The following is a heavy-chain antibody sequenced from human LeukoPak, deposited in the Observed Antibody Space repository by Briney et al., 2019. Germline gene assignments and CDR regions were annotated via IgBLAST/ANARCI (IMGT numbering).Heavy chain of an antibody. CDR2: ISAYNGNT. CDR3: ARGSNYYDSSGYYYVLDY. Sequence: ASVKVSCKASAYTFTSYGISWVRQAPGQGLEWMGWISAYNGNTNYAQKLQGRVTMTTDTSTSTAYMELRSLRSDDTAVYYCARGSNYYDSSGYYYVLDYWGQGTLVTVSS. V-gene: IGHV1-18*01. J-gene: IGHJ4*02. CDR1: AYTFTSYG. D-gene: IGHD3-22*01.